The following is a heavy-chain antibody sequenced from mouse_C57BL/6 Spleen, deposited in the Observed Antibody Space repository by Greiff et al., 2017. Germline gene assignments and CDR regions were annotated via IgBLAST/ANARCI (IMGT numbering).Heavy chain of an antibody. V-gene: IGHV1-53*01. CDR2: INPSNGGT. Sequence: QVQLQQSGTELVKPGASVKLSCTASGYTFTSYWMHWVKQRPGQGLEWIGNINPSNGGTKYNEKFKSKATLTVDKSSSTAYMQLSSLTSEDSAVYDCARWDWDYDCDFGCWGQGTTLAVSS. D-gene: IGHD2-4*01. CDR3: ARWDWDYDCDFGC. CDR1: GYTFTSYW. J-gene: IGHJ2*01.